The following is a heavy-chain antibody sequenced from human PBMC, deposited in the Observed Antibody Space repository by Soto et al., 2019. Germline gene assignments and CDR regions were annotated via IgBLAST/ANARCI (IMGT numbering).Heavy chain of an antibody. J-gene: IGHJ4*02. CDR2: ISYDGSNK. CDR3: AKDLGGYSYDTPVY. Sequence: GGSLRLSCAASGFTFSSYGMHWVRQAPGKGLEWVAVISYDGSNKYYADSVKGRFTISRDNSKNTLYLQMNSLRAEDTAVYYCAKDLGGYSYDTPVYWGQGTLVTVSS. D-gene: IGHD5-18*01. CDR1: GFTFSSYG. V-gene: IGHV3-30*18.